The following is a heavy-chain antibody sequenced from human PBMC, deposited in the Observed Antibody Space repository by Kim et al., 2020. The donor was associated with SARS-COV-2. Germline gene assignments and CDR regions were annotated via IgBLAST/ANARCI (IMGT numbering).Heavy chain of an antibody. V-gene: IGHV3-64*01. J-gene: IGHJ4*02. CDR3: ARSMISSGKADY. CDR1: GFTFSDYA. D-gene: IGHD3-16*01. Sequence: GGSLRLSCVGSGFTFSDYAMHWVRQAPGKGLAYLSVITSNGGTTYYANSVKGRFTVSRDNSKNTLYLQMGSLRPEDMAVYYCARSMISSGKADYWFQGTL. CDR2: ITSNGGTT.